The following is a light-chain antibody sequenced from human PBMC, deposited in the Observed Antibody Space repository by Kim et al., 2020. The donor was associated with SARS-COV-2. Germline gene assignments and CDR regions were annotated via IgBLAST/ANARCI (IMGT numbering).Light chain of an antibody. CDR2: YYS. V-gene: IGLV3-21*04. CDR1: NIGSES. Sequence: PGKTARITCGKNNIGSESVHWYQQKPGQAPVLVIYYYSDRPSGIPERFSGSNSGNTATLTISRVEAGDEADYYCQVWDSSSDHVVFGGGTQLTVL. J-gene: IGLJ2*01. CDR3: QVWDSSSDHVV.